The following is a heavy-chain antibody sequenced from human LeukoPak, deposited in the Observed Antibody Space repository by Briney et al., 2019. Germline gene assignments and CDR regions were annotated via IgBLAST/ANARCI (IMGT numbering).Heavy chain of an antibody. J-gene: IGHJ4*02. CDR2: IYYSGST. CDR3: ARYGYCSSGRCYYDN. V-gene: IGHV4-59*01. D-gene: IGHD2-15*01. CDR1: GGSISGYY. Sequence: SETLSLTCTVSGGSISGYYWSWIRQPPGKGLEWIGFIYYSGSTNYNPSLKSRVTISVDASKNQFSLTVSSVTAADAAVYYCARYGYCSSGRCYYDNWGQGTLVIVSS.